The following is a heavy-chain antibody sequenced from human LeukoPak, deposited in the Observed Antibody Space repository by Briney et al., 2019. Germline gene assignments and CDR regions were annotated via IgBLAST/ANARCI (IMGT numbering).Heavy chain of an antibody. V-gene: IGHV1-24*01. J-gene: IGHJ4*02. Sequence: ASVKVSCKVSGYTLTELSIHWVRQAPGKGLEWMGSFAPEDGETIYSQKFQGRVTMTEDTSTDTVYMELSSLSSDDTAVYHCATDPNYYDSGSLDYWGQGTLVNVSS. CDR3: ATDPNYYDSGSLDY. D-gene: IGHD3-10*01. CDR1: GYTLTELS. CDR2: FAPEDGET.